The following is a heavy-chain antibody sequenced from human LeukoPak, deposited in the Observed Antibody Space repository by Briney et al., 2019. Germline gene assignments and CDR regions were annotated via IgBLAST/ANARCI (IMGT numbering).Heavy chain of an antibody. CDR3: ARGLRSNYYYYYYMDV. J-gene: IGHJ6*03. CDR1: GGSLSSYY. V-gene: IGHV4-59*12. D-gene: IGHD6-13*01. CDR2: IYYTGST. Sequence: SETLSLTCTVSGGSLSSYYWNWIRQPPGKGLEWIGYIYYTGSTNYNPSVMSRVTMSVDRSKNQFSLKLSSVTAADTAVYYCARGLRSNYYYYYYMDVWGKGTTVTVSS.